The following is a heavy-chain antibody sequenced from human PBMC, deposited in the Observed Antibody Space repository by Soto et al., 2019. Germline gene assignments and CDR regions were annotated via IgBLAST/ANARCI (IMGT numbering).Heavy chain of an antibody. CDR2: ISAYNGNT. J-gene: IGHJ6*02. D-gene: IGHD3-10*01. V-gene: IGHV1-18*01. CDR1: GYTFTSYG. Sequence: QVQLVQSGAEVKKPGASVKVSCKASGYTFTSYGISWVRQAPGQGLEWMGWISAYNGNTNYAQKLQGRVTMTTDTSTSTAYMGLRSLRSDDTAVYYCASFYDYGSGSYYKTDYCYGMDVWGQGTTVTVSS. CDR3: ASFYDYGSGSYYKTDYCYGMDV.